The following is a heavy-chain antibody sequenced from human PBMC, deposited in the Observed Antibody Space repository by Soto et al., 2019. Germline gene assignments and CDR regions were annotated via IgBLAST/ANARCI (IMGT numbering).Heavy chain of an antibody. CDR1: GYSISNGDY. V-gene: IGHV4-38-2*01. CDR3: ARNTSTYFDS. J-gene: IGHJ4*02. Sequence: SETLSLTCAVSGYSISNGDYWGWIRQAPGKGLEWIGSVYYSGSTHYEPSLRGRIAISVDTLKNQFSLGLPSVTAADTAMYFCARNTSTYFDSWGQGIPVTVSS. CDR2: VYYSGST.